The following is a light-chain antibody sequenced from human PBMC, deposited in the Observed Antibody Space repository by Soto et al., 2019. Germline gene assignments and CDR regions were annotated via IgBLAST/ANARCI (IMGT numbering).Light chain of an antibody. CDR2: GAS. J-gene: IGKJ5*01. Sequence: VMTHAPTTLSVSPWERATLSFRASQTINNNVAWYQLKDGQVPRLVIYGASTRATDIPARFSGSGSGTEFTLTISSLQSEDFATYYCQQSYSTPRTFGQGTRLEIK. CDR1: QTINNN. CDR3: QQSYSTPRT. V-gene: IGKV3-15*01.